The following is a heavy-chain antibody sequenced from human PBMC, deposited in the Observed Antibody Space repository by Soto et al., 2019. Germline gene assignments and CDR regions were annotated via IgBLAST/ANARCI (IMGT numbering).Heavy chain of an antibody. V-gene: IGHV3-30*18. CDR2: ISYDGSNK. J-gene: IGHJ4*02. D-gene: IGHD1-26*01. CDR1: GFTFSSYG. Sequence: QVQLVESGGGVVQPGRSLRLSCAASGFTFSSYGMHWVRQAPGKGLEWVAVISYDGSNKYYADSVKGRFTISRENSKNPLYLQMNSLRAEDTAVYYCAKPKSGGGGGVLGYWGQGTLVTVSS. CDR3: AKPKSGGGGGVLGY.